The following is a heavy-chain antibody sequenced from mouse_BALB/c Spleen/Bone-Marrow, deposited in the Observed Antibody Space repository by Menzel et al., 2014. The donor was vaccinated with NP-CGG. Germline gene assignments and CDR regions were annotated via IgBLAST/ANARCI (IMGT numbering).Heavy chain of an antibody. D-gene: IGHD1-1*01. V-gene: IGHV1-31*01. J-gene: IGHJ3*01. CDR3: AREGYGSSYGFAY. Sequence: DVQLQESGPELVKPGASMKISCKASGYSFAGYTMNWVKQSHGKNLEWIGLINPYNGGSSYNQKFKGKATLTVDKSSSPAYIEILSLTSEDSAVYYGAREGYGSSYGFAYWGQGTLVTVSA. CDR2: INPYNGGS. CDR1: GYSFAGYT.